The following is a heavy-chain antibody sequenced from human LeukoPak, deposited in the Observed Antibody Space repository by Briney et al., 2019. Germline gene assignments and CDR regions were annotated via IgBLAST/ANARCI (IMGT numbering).Heavy chain of an antibody. CDR2: ISSSGSTI. D-gene: IGHD1-1*01. J-gene: IGHJ2*01. CDR1: GFTFSSYE. Sequence: PGGSLRLSCAASGFTFSSYEMNWVRQAPGEGLEWVSYISSSGSTIYYADSVKGRFTISRDNAKNSLYLQMNSLRAEDTAVYYCARNDDYWYFDLWGRGTLVTVSS. V-gene: IGHV3-48*03. CDR3: ARNDDYWYFDL.